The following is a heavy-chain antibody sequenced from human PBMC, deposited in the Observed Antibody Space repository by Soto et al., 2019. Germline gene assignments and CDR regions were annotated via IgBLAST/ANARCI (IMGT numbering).Heavy chain of an antibody. CDR1: GGTFSSYA. CDR3: ASRSGYYPRFNNWFDP. CDR2: IIPIFGTA. J-gene: IGHJ5*02. D-gene: IGHD3-22*01. Sequence: QVQLVQSGAEVKKPGSSVKVSCKASGGTFSSYAISWVRQAPGQGLEWMGGIIPIFGTANYAQKFQGRVTITAEESTSTAYMELRSLRSEDTAVYYCASRSGYYPRFNNWFDPWGQGTLVTVSS. V-gene: IGHV1-69*01.